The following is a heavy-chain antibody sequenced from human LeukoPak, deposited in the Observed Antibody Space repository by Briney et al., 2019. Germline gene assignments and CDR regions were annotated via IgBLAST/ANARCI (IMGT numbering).Heavy chain of an antibody. J-gene: IGHJ4*02. D-gene: IGHD5-12*01. V-gene: IGHV4-59*01. CDR3: ARDGYSGSDAL. Sequence: SETLSLTCAVYGGSFSNYYWSWIRQPPGKGPEWIGYIYHSGSTKYNPSLKSRVTISVDTSQNQFSLKLSSVTAADTAVYYCARDGYSGSDALWGQGTLVTVSS. CDR2: IYHSGST. CDR1: GGSFSNYY.